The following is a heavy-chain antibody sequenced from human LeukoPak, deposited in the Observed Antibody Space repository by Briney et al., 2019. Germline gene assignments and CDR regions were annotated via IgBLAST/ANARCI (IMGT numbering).Heavy chain of an antibody. D-gene: IGHD2-8*01. CDR3: ARAKLGYCTNGVCYSTWFDP. Sequence: ASVKVSFKASGYTFTTYGISWVRQAPGQGLEWMGWISAYNGNTHYAQKLQGRVTMTTDTSTSTAYMELRSLRSDDTAVYYCARAKLGYCTNGVCYSTWFDPWGQGTLVTVSS. CDR2: ISAYNGNT. J-gene: IGHJ5*02. CDR1: GYTFTTYG. V-gene: IGHV1-18*01.